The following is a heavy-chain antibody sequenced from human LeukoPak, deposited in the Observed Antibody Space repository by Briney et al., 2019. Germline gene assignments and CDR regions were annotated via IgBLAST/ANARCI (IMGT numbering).Heavy chain of an antibody. V-gene: IGHV4-38-2*02. Sequence: KPSETLSLTCTVSGYSSSIDYYWGWIRQSPGKGLEWIGSIHRSGSTYYNPSLKSRVTISGDTSKSQFSLRLTSVTAADTAVYYCAGTSRGYYSNDYWGQGTLVTVSS. D-gene: IGHD1-26*01. J-gene: IGHJ4*02. CDR2: IHRSGST. CDR1: GYSSSIDYY. CDR3: AGTSRGYYSNDY.